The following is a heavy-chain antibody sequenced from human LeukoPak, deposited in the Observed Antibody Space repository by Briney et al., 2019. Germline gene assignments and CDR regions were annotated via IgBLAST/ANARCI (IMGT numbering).Heavy chain of an antibody. CDR2: VQEDGSDK. Sequence: GRTLRLSCAPSGFTLSTLGMSWLGQAPGNGREWVANVQEDGSDKYYVCSVTGPFTISRDNPTRSLYLQMNSLRAEDPAVYYCATSRHNSFDPWGEGTLVTVSS. CDR1: GFTLSTLG. CDR3: ATSRHNSFDP. V-gene: IGHV3-7*03. J-gene: IGHJ5*02. D-gene: IGHD1-1*01.